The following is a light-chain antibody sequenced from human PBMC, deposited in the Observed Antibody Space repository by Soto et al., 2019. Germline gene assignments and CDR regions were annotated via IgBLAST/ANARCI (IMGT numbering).Light chain of an antibody. J-gene: IGKJ5*01. V-gene: IGKV3-20*01. CDR1: QSVSSSY. CDR2: GAS. Sequence: VLAPSPGPPSLSPGERATLSCRASQSVSSSYLAWYQQKPGQAPRLLIYGASSRATGIPDRFSGSGSGTDFTLTISRLEPEDFAVYYCQPYGSSLLTFGQGTRLEI. CDR3: QPYGSSLLT.